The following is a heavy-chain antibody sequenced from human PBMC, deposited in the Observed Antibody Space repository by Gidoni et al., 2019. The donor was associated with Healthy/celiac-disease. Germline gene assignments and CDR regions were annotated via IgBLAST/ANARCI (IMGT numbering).Heavy chain of an antibody. V-gene: IGHV3-21*01. Sequence: EVQLVASGGGLVKPGGSLRLSCAASDFTFSSYSMNWVRQAPGKGLEWVSSISSSSSYIYYADSVKGRFTISRDNAKNSLYLQMNSLRAEDTAVYYCARVDDSSGLDYWGQGTLVTVSS. CDR1: DFTFSSYS. J-gene: IGHJ4*02. D-gene: IGHD3-22*01. CDR3: ARVDDSSGLDY. CDR2: ISSSSSYI.